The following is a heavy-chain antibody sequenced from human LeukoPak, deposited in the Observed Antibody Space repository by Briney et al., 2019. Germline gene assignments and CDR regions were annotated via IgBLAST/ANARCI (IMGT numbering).Heavy chain of an antibody. CDR3: ATERKAYDILTGYYYYLDY. J-gene: IGHJ4*02. CDR1: GYTLTELS. CDR2: FDPEDGET. D-gene: IGHD3-9*01. Sequence: ASVKVSCKVSGYTLTELSMHWVRQAPGKGLEWMGGFDPEDGETIYAQKFQGRVTMTEDTSTDTAYMELSSLRSEDTAVYYCATERKAYDILTGYYYYLDYWGQGTLVTVSS. V-gene: IGHV1-24*01.